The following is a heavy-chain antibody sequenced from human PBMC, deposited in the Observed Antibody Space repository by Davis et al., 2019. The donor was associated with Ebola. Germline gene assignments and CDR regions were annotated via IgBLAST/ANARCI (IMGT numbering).Heavy chain of an antibody. D-gene: IGHD3-3*01. CDR3: ARGSLTYDLWTGYYGMDV. CDR1: GASITTNP. J-gene: IGHJ6*02. V-gene: IGHV4-59*01. CDR2: VQNVVST. Sequence: PSETLSLTCTVSGASITTNPWPWIRQLPGKGLGWILSVQNVVSTKSNHSLRSRVTLLVDTSKNKFSLKLSPVTAADTAVYYCARGSLTYDLWTGYYGMDVWGQGTTVTVSS.